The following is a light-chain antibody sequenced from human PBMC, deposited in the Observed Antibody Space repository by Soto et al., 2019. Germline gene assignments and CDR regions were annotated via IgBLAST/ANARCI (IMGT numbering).Light chain of an antibody. Sequence: EIVLTQTPGTLSLSPGERATLSCRASPSVSNNYLAWYQQKPGQAPRLLLYGASNRSTGIPDRFSGSASGRDLTLTVSVMEPENLAVYYWRQYGSSGTFGQGTKVDNK. CDR2: GAS. V-gene: IGKV3-20*01. J-gene: IGKJ1*01. CDR1: PSVSNNY. CDR3: RQYGSSGT.